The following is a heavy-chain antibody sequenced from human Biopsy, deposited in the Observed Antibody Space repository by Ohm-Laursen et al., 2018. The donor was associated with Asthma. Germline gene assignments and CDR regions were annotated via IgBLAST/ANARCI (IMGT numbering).Heavy chain of an antibody. CDR1: GFTFGDYW. CDR2: RKHDGTGK. J-gene: IGHJ1*01. D-gene: IGHD3-3*02. V-gene: IGHV3-7*01. Sequence: SLRLSCAASGFTFGDYWMSWVRQVPGKGLEWVANRKHDGTGKNHVDSLKGRFTISRDNAKNSLYLQMNSLRAEDTAVYYCARTFHFWSPYHAEHYQLWGQGTLVTVPS. CDR3: ARTFHFWSPYHAEHYQL.